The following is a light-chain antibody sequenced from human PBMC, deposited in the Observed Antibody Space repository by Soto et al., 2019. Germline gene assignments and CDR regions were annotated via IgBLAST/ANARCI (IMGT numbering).Light chain of an antibody. V-gene: IGKV3-15*01. Sequence: EIVMTQSPATLSVSPGERATLSCRASQSVSSNLAWYQQKPGQAPRLLIYGASTRATGIPARFSGSGSGTHFTLTISSLQSEDFAVYYCQQYNNWPPLTFGGGTKVEIK. CDR2: GAS. J-gene: IGKJ4*01. CDR1: QSVSSN. CDR3: QQYNNWPPLT.